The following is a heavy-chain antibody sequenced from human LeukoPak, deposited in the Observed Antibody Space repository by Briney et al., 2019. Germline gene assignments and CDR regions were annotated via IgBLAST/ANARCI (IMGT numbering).Heavy chain of an antibody. D-gene: IGHD3-22*01. CDR2: ISYGGSNK. Sequence: GGSLRLSCAASGFTFSSYGMHWVRQAPGKGLEWVAVISYGGSNKYYADSVKGRFTISRDNSKNTLYLQMNSLRAEDTAVYYCARGYSSGYYYYFDYWGQGTLVTVSS. CDR1: GFTFSSYG. J-gene: IGHJ4*02. V-gene: IGHV3-30*03. CDR3: ARGYSSGYYYYFDY.